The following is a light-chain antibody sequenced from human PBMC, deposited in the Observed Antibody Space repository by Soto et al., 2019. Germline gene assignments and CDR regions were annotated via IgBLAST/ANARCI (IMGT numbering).Light chain of an antibody. V-gene: IGKV3-15*01. CDR1: QSVSSY. Sequence: EILMTQSPATLSVSPGERATLSCRASQSVSSYLAWYQQKPGKAPRLLIYSASTRASGVPARFSGSGSGTEFTLTISSLQSEDFATYYCQQYNSYPWTFGQGTKVEIK. CDR2: SAS. CDR3: QQYNSYPWT. J-gene: IGKJ1*01.